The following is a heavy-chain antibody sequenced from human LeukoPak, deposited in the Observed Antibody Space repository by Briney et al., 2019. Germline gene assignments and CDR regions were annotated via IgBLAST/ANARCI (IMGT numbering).Heavy chain of an antibody. D-gene: IGHD5-18*01. CDR1: GYTFPSYY. Sequence: VAAVKVSCKAPGYTFPSYYIHWVGQAPRQGLEWRGIINPSGGSRSYAQKFQGRVTMTRDTSTNTVYMELSSLRSEDTAVYYCGKNKRGYSYGQGYWGQGTLVTVSS. CDR2: INPSGGSR. CDR3: GKNKRGYSYGQGY. V-gene: IGHV1-46*01. J-gene: IGHJ4*02.